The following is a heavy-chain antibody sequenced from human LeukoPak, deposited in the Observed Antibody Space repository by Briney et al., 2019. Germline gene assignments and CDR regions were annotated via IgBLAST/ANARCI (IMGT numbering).Heavy chain of an antibody. V-gene: IGHV3-48*03. CDR2: ISSSGSTI. J-gene: IGHJ6*02. CDR1: GFTFSSYE. Sequence: PGGSLRLSCAASGFTFSSYEMNWVRQAPGKGLEWVSYISSSGSTIYYADSVKGRFTISRDNAKNSLYLQMNSLRAEDTAVYYCARDRGRGYTYGQLTYYYYYGMDVWGQGTTVTVSS. CDR3: ARDRGRGYTYGQLTYYYYYGMDV. D-gene: IGHD5-18*01.